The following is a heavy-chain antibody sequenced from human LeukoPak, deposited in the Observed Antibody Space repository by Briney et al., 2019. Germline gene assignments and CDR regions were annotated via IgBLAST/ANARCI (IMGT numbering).Heavy chain of an antibody. Sequence: ESGPTLVNPTQTLTLTCTFSGFSLTTYGMRVNWIRQPPGKALEWLARIDWDDDEFYSTSLKTRLTISKDTSKNQVVLRMTNMDPVVTATYYCARMRSDASGLFDNWGQGILVTVSS. D-gene: IGHD1-26*01. CDR2: IDWDDDE. CDR1: GFSLTTYGMR. CDR3: ARMRSDASGLFDN. J-gene: IGHJ4*02. V-gene: IGHV2-70*04.